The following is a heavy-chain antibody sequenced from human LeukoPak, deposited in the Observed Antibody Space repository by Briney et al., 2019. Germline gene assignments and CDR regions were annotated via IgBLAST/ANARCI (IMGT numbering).Heavy chain of an antibody. CDR2: IDHSGST. J-gene: IGHJ6*03. Sequence: PSETLSLTCDASGGSFSGNYWSWIRQPPGKGLEWIGEIDHSGSTNYNSSLKSRVTISVDTSKNQFSLKLSSVTAADTAVYYCARVKIGFYYYYYMDVWGKGTTVTVSS. CDR3: ARVKIGFYYYYYMDV. CDR1: GGSFSGNY. D-gene: IGHD2-21*01. V-gene: IGHV4-34*01.